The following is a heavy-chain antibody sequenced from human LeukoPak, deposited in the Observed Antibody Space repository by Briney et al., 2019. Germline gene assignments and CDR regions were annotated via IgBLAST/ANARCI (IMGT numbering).Heavy chain of an antibody. V-gene: IGHV3-30*02. CDR1: GFTFSSYG. D-gene: IGHD3-22*01. J-gene: IGHJ4*02. CDR2: TRYDEDNK. CDR3: ARDGKNYYDSSGYSDY. Sequence: GGSLRLSCAASGFTFSSYGMNWVRQAPGKGLEWVAFTRYDEDNKYYADSVKGRFTISRDNSKNTLYLQTNSLRAEDTAVYYCARDGKNYYDSSGYSDYWGQGTLVTVSS.